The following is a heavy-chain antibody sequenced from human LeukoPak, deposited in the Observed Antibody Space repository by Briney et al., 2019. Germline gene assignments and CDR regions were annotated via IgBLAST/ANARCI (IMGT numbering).Heavy chain of an antibody. CDR3: ARDRWFGELAPLDY. CDR2: INHSGSA. Sequence: SETLSLTCAAYGGSFSAYYWTWIRQPTGKGLEWIGEINHSGSAKYNPSLKSRVTISVDTSKNQFSLKLSSVTAADTAVYYCARDRWFGELAPLDYWGQGTLVTVSS. V-gene: IGHV4-34*01. J-gene: IGHJ4*02. D-gene: IGHD3-10*01. CDR1: GGSFSAYY.